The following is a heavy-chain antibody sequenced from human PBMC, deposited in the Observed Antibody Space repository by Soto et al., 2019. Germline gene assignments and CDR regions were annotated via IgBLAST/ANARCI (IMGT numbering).Heavy chain of an antibody. D-gene: IGHD3-10*01. CDR1: GYTFTSYD. CDR2: MNPNSGNT. J-gene: IGHJ6*03. CDR3: AREAPGGVIITDDYYYMDV. V-gene: IGHV1-8*01. Sequence: ASVKVSCKASGYTFTSYDINWVRQATGQGLEWMGWMNPNSGNTGYAQKFQGRVTMTRNTSISTAYMELSSLRSEDTAVYYCAREAPGGVIITDDYYYMDVWGKGTTVTVSS.